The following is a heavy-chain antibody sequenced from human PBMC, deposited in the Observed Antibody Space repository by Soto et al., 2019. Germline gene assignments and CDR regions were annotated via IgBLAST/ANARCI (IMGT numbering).Heavy chain of an antibody. CDR2: ISTSGVP. V-gene: IGHV3-23*01. CDR1: GFTFSSYA. J-gene: IGHJ5*01. Sequence: PGGSLRLSCAASGFTFSSYAMSWACQAPGKGLEWVSSISTSGVPHYADSVKGRFTISRDNSENTLDLQMFSLTTEDTAVYYCAKNYFFDSWGRGTLVTVS. CDR3: AKNYFFDS. D-gene: IGHD3-9*01.